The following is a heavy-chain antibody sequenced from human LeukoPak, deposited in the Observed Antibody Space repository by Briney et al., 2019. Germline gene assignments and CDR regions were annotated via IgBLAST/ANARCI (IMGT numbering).Heavy chain of an antibody. CDR1: GGSFSGYY. V-gene: IGHV4-34*01. CDR3: ARQTGSGLFILP. Sequence: PSETLSLTCAVYGGSFSGYYWSWIRQPPGKGLEWVGEINHSGSTNYNPSLKSGVTISVDTSKNQFSLRLTSVTAADTAVYYCARQTGSGLFILPGGQGTLVTVSS. J-gene: IGHJ4*02. D-gene: IGHD3/OR15-3a*01. CDR2: INHSGST.